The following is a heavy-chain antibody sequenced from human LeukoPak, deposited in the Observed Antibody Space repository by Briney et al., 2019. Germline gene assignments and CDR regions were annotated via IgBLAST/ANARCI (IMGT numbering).Heavy chain of an antibody. CDR1: GGSVSSGSYY. J-gene: IGHJ4*02. CDR3: ARDHTSGDY. Sequence: SETLSLTCTVSGGSVSSGSYYWSWIRQPAGKGLEWIGRIYTSGSTNYNPSLKSRVTISVDTSKNQFSLKLSSVTAADTAVYYCARDHTSGDYWGQGTLVTVSS. V-gene: IGHV4-61*02. D-gene: IGHD3-16*01. CDR2: IYTSGST.